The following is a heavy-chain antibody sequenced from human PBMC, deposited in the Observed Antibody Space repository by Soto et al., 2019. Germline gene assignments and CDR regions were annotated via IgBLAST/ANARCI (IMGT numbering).Heavy chain of an antibody. CDR3: ARHEGWTGPDQ. Sequence: SETLSLTCAVSGASIGSGGWWIWVRQPSGKVLEWIAEIFHDGNTNYSPSLKSRVTMSVDKSQNQFSLNVYSVTAADTAVYYGARHEGWTGPDQWGKGNLVALSS. CDR2: IFHDGNT. J-gene: IGHJ5*02. D-gene: IGHD2-8*02. V-gene: IGHV4-4*02. CDR1: GASIGSGGW.